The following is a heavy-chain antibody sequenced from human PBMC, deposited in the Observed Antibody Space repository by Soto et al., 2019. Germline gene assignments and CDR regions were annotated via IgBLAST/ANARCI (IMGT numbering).Heavy chain of an antibody. J-gene: IGHJ5*02. CDR2: FDPEDGET. D-gene: IGHD2-2*01. Sequence: GASVKVSCKVSGYTLTELSMHWVRQAPGKGLEWMGGFDPEDGETIYAQKFQGRVTMTEDTSTDTAYMELSSLRSEDTAVHYCATAVGYYCSSTSCYVTDLHDHNCFEPWGQGTLVTVSS. CDR1: GYTLTELS. CDR3: ATAVGYYCSSTSCYVTDLHDHNCFEP. V-gene: IGHV1-24*01.